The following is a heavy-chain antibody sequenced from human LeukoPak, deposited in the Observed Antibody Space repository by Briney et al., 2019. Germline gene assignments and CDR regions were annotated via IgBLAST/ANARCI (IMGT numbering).Heavy chain of an antibody. CDR1: GFTFSSYA. CDR2: VSRGGGTT. J-gene: IGHJ4*02. D-gene: IGHD1-1*01. Sequence: GGSLRLSCAASGFTFSSYAMSWVRQAPGKGLEWVSSVSRGGGTTHHADSVKGRFTISRDNYKSTLYLQMNSLGAGDTAVYYCARDGWNVFFDYWGQGALVSVSS. CDR3: ARDGWNVFFDY. V-gene: IGHV3-23*01.